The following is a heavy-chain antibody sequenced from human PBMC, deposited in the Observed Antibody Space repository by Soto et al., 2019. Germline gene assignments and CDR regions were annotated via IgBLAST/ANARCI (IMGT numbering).Heavy chain of an antibody. D-gene: IGHD3-16*01. CDR3: ARLGVNWYFDL. V-gene: IGHV4-59*08. Sequence: QVQLQESGPGLVKPSETLSLTCTVSSGSISSYYWSWIRQPPGKGLEWIGYISYSGSTNNNPSLKSRVTMSVDTSQKLFSLKLSSVTATDTAIYYCARLGVNWYFDLWGRGTLVTVSS. CDR2: ISYSGST. J-gene: IGHJ2*01. CDR1: SGSISSYY.